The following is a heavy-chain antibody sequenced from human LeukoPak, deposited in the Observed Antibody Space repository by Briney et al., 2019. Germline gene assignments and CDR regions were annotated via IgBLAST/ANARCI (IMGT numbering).Heavy chain of an antibody. CDR2: ISWNSASI. J-gene: IGHJ3*02. V-gene: IGHV3-9*01. CDR3: AKDMWIQLWDDAFDI. CDR1: GFTFDDYA. D-gene: IGHD5-18*01. Sequence: GGSLRLSCAASGFTFDDYAMHWVRQAPGKGLEWVSGISWNSASIGYADSVKGRFTISRDNAKNSLYLQMNSLRAEDTALYYCAKDMWIQLWDDAFDIWGQGTMVTVSS.